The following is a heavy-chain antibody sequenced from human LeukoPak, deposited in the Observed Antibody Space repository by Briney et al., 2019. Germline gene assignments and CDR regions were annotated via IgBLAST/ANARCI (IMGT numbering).Heavy chain of an antibody. J-gene: IGHJ3*02. CDR3: ARPLYNSGWDAFDI. V-gene: IGHV4-59*08. Sequence: PSETLSLTCTVSGGRISNYYWSWIRQAPGKGLEWSAYILYSGGTNYNPSLKSRVTISVDTSKNQFSLRLGSVTAADTAMYYCARPLYNSGWDAFDIWGQGTMVTVSS. CDR2: ILYSGGT. CDR1: GGRISNYY. D-gene: IGHD6-19*01.